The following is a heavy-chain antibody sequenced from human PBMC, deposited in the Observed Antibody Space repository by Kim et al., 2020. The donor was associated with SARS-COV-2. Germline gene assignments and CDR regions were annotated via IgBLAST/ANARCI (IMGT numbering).Heavy chain of an antibody. J-gene: IGHJ3*01. D-gene: IGHD6-13*01. CDR1: GFTFSDFA. CDR3: AGGGYSSRWSIGEAFDV. V-gene: IGHV3-30*04. CDR2: ISDDGNNK. Sequence: GGSLRLSCAASGFTFSDFAFHWVRQAPGKGLEWVAVISDDGNNKYDAESVKGRFTISRDNSKNTLYLQMNSLRAEDTAVYYCAGGGYSSRWSIGEAFDVGPQETILTVST.